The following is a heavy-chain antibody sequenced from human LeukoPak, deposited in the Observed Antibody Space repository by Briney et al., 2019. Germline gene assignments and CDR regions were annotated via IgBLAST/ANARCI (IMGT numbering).Heavy chain of an antibody. V-gene: IGHV3-20*04. Sequence: GGSLRLSCAASGFAFDDYAMNWVRQVPGKGLEWVASINWNGDTTGYGDSVKGRFTIARDNAKSFLYLRMNSLRADDTAIYYCARSNMITSGGLSFYWGQGTLVSVSS. CDR3: ARSNMITSGGLSFY. CDR1: GFAFDDYA. J-gene: IGHJ4*02. CDR2: INWNGDTT. D-gene: IGHD3-16*01.